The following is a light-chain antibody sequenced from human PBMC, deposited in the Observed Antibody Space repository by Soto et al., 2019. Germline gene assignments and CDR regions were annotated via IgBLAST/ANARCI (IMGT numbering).Light chain of an antibody. CDR1: QSVSSSY. Sequence: EIVLTQSPGTLSLSPGERATLSCRASQSVSSSYLAWYQQKPGQAPRLLIYGASSRATGIPDRFSGSGSGTDFTLTNSRLEPEDFAVDYCQQYDSSPYTFGQGTKREIK. J-gene: IGKJ2*01. CDR3: QQYDSSPYT. CDR2: GAS. V-gene: IGKV3-20*01.